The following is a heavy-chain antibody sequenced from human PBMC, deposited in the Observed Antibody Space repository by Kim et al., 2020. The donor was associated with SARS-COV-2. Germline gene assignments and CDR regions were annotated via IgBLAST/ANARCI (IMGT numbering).Heavy chain of an antibody. CDR3: AKDPEYSSSSLGVERSY. D-gene: IGHD6-6*01. Sequence: GGSLRLSCAASGFTFSRYAMSWVRQAPGKGLEWVSAISGSGGSTYYADSVKGRFTISRDNSKNTLYLQMNSLRAEDTAVYYCAKDPEYSSSSLGVERSYWGQGTLVTVSP. CDR2: ISGSGGST. J-gene: IGHJ4*02. V-gene: IGHV3-23*01. CDR1: GFTFSRYA.